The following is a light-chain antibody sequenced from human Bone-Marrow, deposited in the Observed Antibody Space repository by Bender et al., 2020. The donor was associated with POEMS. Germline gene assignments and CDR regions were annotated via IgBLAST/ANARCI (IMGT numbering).Light chain of an antibody. V-gene: IGLV2-23*02. CDR2: EVT. CDR1: SGDVGSYDL. Sequence: QSALTQPASVSGSPGQSITISCTATSGDVGSYDLVSWYQQHPGKAPKLIIYEVTKRPAGISNRFSGSKSDNTASLTVSGLQAEDDADYYCCSYAGSSTVTFGGGTKLTVL. J-gene: IGLJ2*01. CDR3: CSYAGSSTVT.